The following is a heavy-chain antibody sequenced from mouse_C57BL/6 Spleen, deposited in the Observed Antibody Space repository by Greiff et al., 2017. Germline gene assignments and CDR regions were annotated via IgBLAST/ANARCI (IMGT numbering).Heavy chain of an antibody. Sequence: VQLQEPGPELVKPGASVKISCKASGYAFSSSWMNWVKQRPGKGLEWIGRIYPGDGATNYNGKFKGKATLTADKSSSTTSMQRSSLTSEDSAVYFCARVRDAYFDYWGQGTTLTVSS. CDR3: ARVRDAYFDY. CDR2: IYPGDGAT. J-gene: IGHJ2*01. D-gene: IGHD1-1*01. V-gene: IGHV1-82*01. CDR1: GYAFSSSW.